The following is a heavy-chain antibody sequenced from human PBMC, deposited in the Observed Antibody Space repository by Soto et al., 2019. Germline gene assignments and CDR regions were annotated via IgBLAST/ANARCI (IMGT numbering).Heavy chain of an antibody. Sequence: LSLTCAVSGYSISSGYYWGWLRQPPGKGREWIGRIHTSGSTNYNPSLKSRVTMSVDTSKNQFSLKLSSVTAADTAVYYCAREVRTEGDYYYGMDVWGQGTTVTVSS. J-gene: IGHJ6*02. V-gene: IGHV4-38-2*02. CDR2: IHTSGST. CDR3: AREVRTEGDYYYGMDV. CDR1: GYSISSGYY.